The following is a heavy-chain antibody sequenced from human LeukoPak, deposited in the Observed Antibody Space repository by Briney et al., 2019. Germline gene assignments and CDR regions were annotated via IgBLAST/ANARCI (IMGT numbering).Heavy chain of an antibody. CDR3: ATGKGGIGSYPDAFDI. CDR1: GYTLTELS. D-gene: IGHD1-26*01. Sequence: ASVKVSCKVSGYTLTELSMHWVRQAPGKGLEWMGGFDPEDGETIYARKFQGRVTITEGTATDTAYMELSSLRSEDTAVYYCATGKGGIGSYPDAFDIWGQGTMVTVSS. CDR2: FDPEDGET. J-gene: IGHJ3*02. V-gene: IGHV1-24*01.